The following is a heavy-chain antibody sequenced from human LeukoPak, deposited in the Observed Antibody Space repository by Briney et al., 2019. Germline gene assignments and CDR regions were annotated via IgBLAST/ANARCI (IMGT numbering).Heavy chain of an antibody. CDR3: ATDSYDST. J-gene: IGHJ5*02. Sequence: PGGSLRLSCATSGFTFSNAWMNWVRQAPGKGLEWVGRIRSNSDGGTIDYAAPVKGRFTLSRDDSKTTLYLQMNSLQTEDTAVYYCATDSYDSTWGQGTLVTVSS. CDR1: GFTFSNAW. D-gene: IGHD3-22*01. CDR2: IRSNSDGGTI. V-gene: IGHV3-15*07.